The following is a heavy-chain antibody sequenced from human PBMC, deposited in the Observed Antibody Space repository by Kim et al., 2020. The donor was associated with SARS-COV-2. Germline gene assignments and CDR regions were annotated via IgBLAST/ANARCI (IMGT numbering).Heavy chain of an antibody. J-gene: IGHJ4*02. Sequence: SETLSLTCTVSGDSISTAGYYWSWIRQHPGKGLEWIGYIYHNGNTYYNRSLSSRITMSLDTSKNQFSLRLRSVTAADSAVYYCAREGLIWFGEASHPLFESWGQGVLVTVSS. CDR1: GDSISTAGYY. CDR2: IYHNGNT. CDR3: AREGLIWFGEASHPLFES. V-gene: IGHV4-31*03. D-gene: IGHD3-10*01.